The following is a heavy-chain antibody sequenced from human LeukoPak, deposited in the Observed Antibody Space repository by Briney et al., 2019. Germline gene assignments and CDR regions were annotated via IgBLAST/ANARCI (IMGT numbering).Heavy chain of an antibody. CDR1: GFTFSSYS. Sequence: GGSLRLSCAASGFTFSSYSMNWVRQAPGKGLEWVSSISSSSSYIYYADSVKGRFTISRDNAKNSLYLQMNSLRAEDTAVFYCARGTTVVWKPPFDPWGQGTLVTVSS. CDR3: ARGTTVVWKPPFDP. J-gene: IGHJ5*02. V-gene: IGHV3-21*01. CDR2: ISSSSSYI. D-gene: IGHD4-23*01.